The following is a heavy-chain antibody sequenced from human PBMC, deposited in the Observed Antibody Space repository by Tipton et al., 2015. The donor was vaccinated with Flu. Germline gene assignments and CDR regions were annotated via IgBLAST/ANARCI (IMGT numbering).Heavy chain of an antibody. D-gene: IGHD1-20*01. CDR3: ARGPYNWNYLDY. J-gene: IGHJ4*02. Sequence: QLVQSGAEVKKPGASVKVSCKASGYTFTSYDINWVRQATGQGLEWMGWMNPNSGNTGYAQKFQGRVTMTRNTSISTAYMEVSSLGSEDTAVYFCARGPYNWNYLDYWGQGTLVTVSS. CDR2: MNPNSGNT. V-gene: IGHV1-8*01. CDR1: GYTFTSYD.